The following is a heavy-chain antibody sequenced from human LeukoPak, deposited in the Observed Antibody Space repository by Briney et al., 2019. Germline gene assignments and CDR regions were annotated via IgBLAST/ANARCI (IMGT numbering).Heavy chain of an antibody. J-gene: IGHJ4*02. CDR1: GFTFSNYW. D-gene: IGHD3-10*01. V-gene: IGHV3-74*03. Sequence: GGSLRLSCAASGFTFSNYWIHWVRQAPGKGLVWVSRIDNAGSITTYADSVKGRFTISRDNAKNSLYLQMNSLRAEDTAVYYCARDRGSGSYYSQDWGQGTLVTVSS. CDR3: ARDRGSGSYYSQD. CDR2: IDNAGSIT.